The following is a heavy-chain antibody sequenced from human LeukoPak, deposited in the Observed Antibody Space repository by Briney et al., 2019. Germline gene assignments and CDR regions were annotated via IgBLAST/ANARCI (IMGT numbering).Heavy chain of an antibody. CDR3: AITAYRYYYDSSGLASRIFDY. J-gene: IGHJ4*02. D-gene: IGHD3-22*01. Sequence: SETLSLTCTVSGGSISSSSYYWGWIRQPPGKGLEWIGSIYYSGSTYYNPSLKSRVTISVDTSKNQFSLKLSSVTAADTAVYYCAITAYRYYYDSSGLASRIFDYWGQGTLVTVSS. CDR2: IYYSGST. CDR1: GGSISSSSYY. V-gene: IGHV4-39*01.